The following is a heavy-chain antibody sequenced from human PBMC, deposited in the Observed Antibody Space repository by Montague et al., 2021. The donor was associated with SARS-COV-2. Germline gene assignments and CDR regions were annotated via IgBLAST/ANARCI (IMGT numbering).Heavy chain of an antibody. CDR3: ARGHLSASMIVVAFTLASYYFDY. CDR2: IKQSGRT. J-gene: IGHJ4*02. Sequence: SETLSLTCAVYGGSFGDDHWSWIRQPPGKGLEWIGDIKQSGRTNYNPSLKSRVTISVDTSKNQFSLKLTSVTAADTAVYFCARGHLSASMIVVAFTLASYYFDYWGQGAQVTVSS. CDR1: GGSFGDDH. D-gene: IGHD3-22*01. V-gene: IGHV4-34*01.